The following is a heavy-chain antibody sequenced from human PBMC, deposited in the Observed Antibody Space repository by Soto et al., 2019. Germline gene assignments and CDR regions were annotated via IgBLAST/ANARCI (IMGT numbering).Heavy chain of an antibody. CDR2: ISSEGAST. CDR1: GFTFRSYA. CDR3: VKDRYVDY. J-gene: IGHJ4*02. Sequence: LRLSYSVTGFTFRSYAMHWVRQAPGKGLEYVASISSEGASTYYADSVKGRFIISRDNSKNTLYLQMSSLRAEDTAVYYCVKDRYVDYWGQGIRVTVSS. V-gene: IGHV3-64D*06.